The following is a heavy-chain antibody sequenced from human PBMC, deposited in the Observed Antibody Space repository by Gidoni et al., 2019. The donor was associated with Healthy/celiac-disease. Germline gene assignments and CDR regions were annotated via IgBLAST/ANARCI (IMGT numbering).Heavy chain of an antibody. V-gene: IGHV1-8*01. CDR1: GYTFTSYD. CDR3: ASGKINWFDP. CDR2: MNPTSGKR. J-gene: IGHJ5*02. Sequence: QVQLVQSGPEVKKPGASVKVSCKPSGYTFTSYDINWVRQATGQGLEWMGWMNPTSGKRGYEKKFQGRVTTSKNTFISTAYMEMSSMRSDDTAVYYCASGKINWFDPWGQGTLVTVSS.